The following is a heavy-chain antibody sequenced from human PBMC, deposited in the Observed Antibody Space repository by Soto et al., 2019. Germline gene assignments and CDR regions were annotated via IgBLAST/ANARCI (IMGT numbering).Heavy chain of an antibody. J-gene: IGHJ6*02. CDR2: INPSGGSK. D-gene: IGHD6-13*01. CDR3: ERDRISAARSGDYYSGMDV. V-gene: IGHV1-46*01. Sequence: SSVKVSRKASGYPFPSYYMNWVRQAPGQGLEWMGIINPSGGSKSYAQKFQGRVTLTSETSTSTVYMELSSLRSEDTAVYYCERDRISAARSGDYYSGMDVWGPGPKITVSS. CDR1: GYPFPSYY.